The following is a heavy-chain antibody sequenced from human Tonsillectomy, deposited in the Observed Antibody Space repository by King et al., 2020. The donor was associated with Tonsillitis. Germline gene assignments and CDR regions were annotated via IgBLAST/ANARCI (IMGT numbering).Heavy chain of an antibody. J-gene: IGHJ4*02. D-gene: IGHD2-15*01. CDR3: ARGYCSGGSCYDDGNYFDY. CDR2: ISSSSSYI. CDR1: GFIFSSYS. Sequence: VQLVESGGGLVKPGGSLRLSCAASGFIFSSYSMNWVRQAPGKGLEWVSSISSSSSYIYYADSVKGRFTISRDNAKNSLYLQMNGLRAEDTAMYYCARGYCSGGSCYDDGNYFDYWGQGTLVPVSS. V-gene: IGHV3-21*01.